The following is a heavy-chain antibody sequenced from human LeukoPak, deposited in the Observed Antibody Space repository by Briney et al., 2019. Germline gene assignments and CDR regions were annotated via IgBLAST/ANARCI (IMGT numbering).Heavy chain of an antibody. CDR1: GGSFSSYT. CDR3: ARDLVANSNGWYFDY. Sequence: GASVKVSCKASGGSFSSYTISWVRQAPGQGLEWMGGIIPIFDTTNYAQKFQGRVTITADGSTSTAYMELSSLRSEDTAVYYCARDLVANSNGWYFDYWGQGTRVTVSS. J-gene: IGHJ4*02. D-gene: IGHD6-19*01. CDR2: IIPIFDTT. V-gene: IGHV1-69*13.